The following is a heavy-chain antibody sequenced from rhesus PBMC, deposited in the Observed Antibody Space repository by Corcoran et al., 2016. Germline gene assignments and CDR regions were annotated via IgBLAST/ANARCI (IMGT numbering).Heavy chain of an antibody. D-gene: IGHD5-30*01. CDR1: GFSISTTGTG. CDR2: IYWNDSK. Sequence: QVTLKESGPALVKPTQTLTLTCTFSGFSISTTGTGLGWIRQPPGTALEWLASIYWNDSKYYSTSMKSRLTISKDTSKNQVVLTMTNMDPVDTATYYCARGGGYSGYTDYFDYWGQRVLVTVSS. J-gene: IGHJ4*01. V-gene: IGHV2-95*01. CDR3: ARGGGYSGYTDYFDY.